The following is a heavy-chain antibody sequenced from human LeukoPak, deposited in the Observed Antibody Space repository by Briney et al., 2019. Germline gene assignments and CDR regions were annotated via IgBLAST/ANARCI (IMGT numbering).Heavy chain of an antibody. CDR1: GFTFSSYA. Sequence: PGGSLRLSCAASGFTFSSYAMSWVRQAPGKGLEWVSAISGSGGSTYYADSVKGRFTISRDNSKDTLYLQMNSLRAEDTAVYYCAKDLGYSYGYIPFDYWGQGTLVTVSS. J-gene: IGHJ4*02. CDR2: ISGSGGST. V-gene: IGHV3-23*01. CDR3: AKDLGYSYGYIPFDY. D-gene: IGHD5-18*01.